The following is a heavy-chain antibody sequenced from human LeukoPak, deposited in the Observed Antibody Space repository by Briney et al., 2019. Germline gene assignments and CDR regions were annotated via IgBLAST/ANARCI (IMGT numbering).Heavy chain of an antibody. CDR2: ISYDGSNK. CDR3: ARKGQYSGSYYNY. V-gene: IGHV3-30-3*01. J-gene: IGHJ4*02. Sequence: PGGSLRLSCAASGFTFSSYAMHWVRQAPGKGLEWVAVISYDGSNKYYADSVKGRFTISRDNSKNTLYLQMNSLRAEDTAVYYCARKGQYSGSYYNYWGQGTLVTVSS. CDR1: GFTFSSYA. D-gene: IGHD1-26*01.